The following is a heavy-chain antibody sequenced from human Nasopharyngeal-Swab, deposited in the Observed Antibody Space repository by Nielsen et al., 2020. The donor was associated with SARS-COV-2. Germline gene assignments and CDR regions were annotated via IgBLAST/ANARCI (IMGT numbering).Heavy chain of an antibody. CDR3: ARNLYYFDTSGYFDY. CDR2: IYYSGST. D-gene: IGHD3-22*01. Sequence: SETLSLTCTFSGGSIIRSTYYWGWIRQPPGKGLEWIGSIYYSGSTHYNPSLKSRVTIFVDTSKNQFSLKLSSVTAADTAVYYCARNLYYFDTSGYFDYWGQGALVTVSS. V-gene: IGHV4-39*01. CDR1: GGSIIRSTYY. J-gene: IGHJ4*02.